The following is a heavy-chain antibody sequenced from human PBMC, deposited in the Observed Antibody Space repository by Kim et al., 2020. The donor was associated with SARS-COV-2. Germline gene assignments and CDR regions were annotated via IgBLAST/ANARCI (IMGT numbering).Heavy chain of an antibody. CDR1: GDSVSSNSGA. J-gene: IGHJ4*02. CDR3: ASAFFLGH. D-gene: IGHD3-3*01. CDR2: TYYRAKWYN. V-gene: IGHV6-1*01. Sequence: SQTLSLTCAISGDSVSSNSGAWNWIRQSPSRGLEWLGRTYYRAKWYNDYAVSVKRRISISPDTSKNQFYLQLNSVTPEDTAVYYCASAFFLGHWGQGTLVTVSS.